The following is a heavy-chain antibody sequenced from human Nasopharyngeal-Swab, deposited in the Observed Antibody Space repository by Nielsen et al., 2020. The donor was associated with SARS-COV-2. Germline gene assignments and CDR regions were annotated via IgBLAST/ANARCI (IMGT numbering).Heavy chain of an antibody. Sequence: WVRQAPGQGLEWMGGTIPIFRTTDYAQKFQGTVTITADESTSTAYMELSSLRSEDTAVYYCARDRVPLYSGSYSLYYYYYMDVWGKGTTVTVSS. CDR3: ARDRVPLYSGSYSLYYYYYMDV. J-gene: IGHJ6*03. D-gene: IGHD1-26*01. CDR2: TIPIFRTT. V-gene: IGHV1-69*01.